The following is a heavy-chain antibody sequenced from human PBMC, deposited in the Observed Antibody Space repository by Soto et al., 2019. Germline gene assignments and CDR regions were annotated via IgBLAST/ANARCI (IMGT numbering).Heavy chain of an antibody. Sequence: EVQLLESGGGLAQPGGSLRLSCAASGFTYSNDAMAWVRQAPGQGLDWVAAVSPGGDKTFYADSVKGRFTTSRDNSKSTLYLHMNNLRADDTAIYFCAKTRDSGGVVHFWGQGTLVTVSS. J-gene: IGHJ4*02. V-gene: IGHV3-23*01. CDR1: GFTYSNDA. CDR2: VSPGGDKT. D-gene: IGHD2-2*01. CDR3: AKTRDSGGVVHF.